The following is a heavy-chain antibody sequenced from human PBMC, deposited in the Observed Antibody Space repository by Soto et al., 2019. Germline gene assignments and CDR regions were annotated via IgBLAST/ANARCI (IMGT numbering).Heavy chain of an antibody. D-gene: IGHD3-22*01. V-gene: IGHV3-30*18. CDR1: GFTFSSNA. Sequence: PGGSLRLSCAASGFTFSSNAMHWVRQAPGKGLEWVAVISYDGSNKYYADSVKGRFTISRDNSKNTLYLQMNSLRAEDTAVYYCAKSGTLYDSSGYYYDDWGQGTLVTVSS. CDR2: ISYDGSNK. J-gene: IGHJ4*02. CDR3: AKSGTLYDSSGYYYDD.